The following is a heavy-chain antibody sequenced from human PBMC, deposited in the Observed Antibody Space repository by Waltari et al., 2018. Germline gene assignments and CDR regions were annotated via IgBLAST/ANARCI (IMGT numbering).Heavy chain of an antibody. D-gene: IGHD2-15*01. Sequence: QVQLVQSGAEVKKPGSSVKVSCKASGGTFSSYAISWVRQAPGQGLEWMGGIIPILGIANYAQKFQGRVTITAVKSTSTAYMELSSLRSEDTAVYYCARGVVKGGYYFDYWGQGTLVTVSS. CDR2: IIPILGIA. V-gene: IGHV1-69*10. CDR3: ARGVVKGGYYFDY. CDR1: GGTFSSYA. J-gene: IGHJ4*02.